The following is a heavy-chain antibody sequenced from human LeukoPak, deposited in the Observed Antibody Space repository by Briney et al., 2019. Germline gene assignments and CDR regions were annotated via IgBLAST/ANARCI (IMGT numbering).Heavy chain of an antibody. Sequence: PSETLSLTCTVSGDSINAYYWGWIRQPPGKGLEWIGYIYFSWNTKYNPSLESRVTISVDTSKNQFSLKLSSVTAADTAVYYCARRRAEGGSNGHYNWFDPWGQGILVTVSS. J-gene: IGHJ5*02. CDR3: ARRRAEGGSNGHYNWFDP. D-gene: IGHD6-13*01. CDR1: GDSINAYY. V-gene: IGHV4-59*08. CDR2: IYFSWNT.